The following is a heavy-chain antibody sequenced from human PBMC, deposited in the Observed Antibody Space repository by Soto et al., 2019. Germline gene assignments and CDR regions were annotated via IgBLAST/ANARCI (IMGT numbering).Heavy chain of an antibody. Sequence: SETLSLTCAFYCGSFGDYYWSWVRQPPGKGLAWIGDINHNGSTNYSPSLKSRLTISVDTSKNQFSLKLISVTAADTAVYFCGRGRGYSNAWGSYYSGMDVWGQGTTVTVSS. V-gene: IGHV4-34*01. CDR1: CGSFGDYY. CDR2: INHNGST. J-gene: IGHJ6*02. D-gene: IGHD6-19*01. CDR3: GRGRGYSNAWGSYYSGMDV.